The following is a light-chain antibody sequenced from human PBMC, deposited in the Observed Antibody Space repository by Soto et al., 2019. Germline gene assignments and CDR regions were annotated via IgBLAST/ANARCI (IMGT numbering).Light chain of an antibody. CDR2: GAS. Sequence: EIVLTQSPGSLSLSPGERATLSCRASQSVSSSYLAWYKQKPGQAPRLLIYGASSRAIGIPDRFSGSGSGTDFTLTISRLEPEDFAVYYCQQYGSSSWTFGQGTKVDIK. J-gene: IGKJ1*01. CDR1: QSVSSSY. V-gene: IGKV3-20*01. CDR3: QQYGSSSWT.